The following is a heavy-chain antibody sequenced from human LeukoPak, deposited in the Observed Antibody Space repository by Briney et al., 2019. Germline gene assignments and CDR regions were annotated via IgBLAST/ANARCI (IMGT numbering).Heavy chain of an antibody. D-gene: IGHD1/OR15-1a*01. CDR2: ISSSSGII. CDR1: GFTFANYV. V-gene: IGHV3-48*01. Sequence: PGRSLRLSCAASGFTFANYVTHWVRQAPGKGLEWVSYISSSSGIIYYADSVKGRFTISRDNAKNSLYLQMNSLRAEDTAVYYCTSLSNTDKDDYWGQGTLVTVSS. J-gene: IGHJ4*02. CDR3: TSLSNTDKDDY.